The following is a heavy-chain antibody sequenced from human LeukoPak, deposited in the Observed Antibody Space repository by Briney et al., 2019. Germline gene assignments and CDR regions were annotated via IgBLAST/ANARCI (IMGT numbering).Heavy chain of an antibody. CDR3: AKDRLSGTLDGFDI. J-gene: IGHJ3*02. CDR2: ISGSGGST. D-gene: IGHD2-8*01. CDR1: GFTYSNYA. Sequence: PGGSLRLFCAAFGFTYSNYAMSWVRQAPGKGLEWVSGISGSGGSTFYADSVKGRLTISRDYSKNSLYLHTNSLRAEDMAVYDRAKDRLSGTLDGFDIWGQGTMVTVSS. V-gene: IGHV3-23*01.